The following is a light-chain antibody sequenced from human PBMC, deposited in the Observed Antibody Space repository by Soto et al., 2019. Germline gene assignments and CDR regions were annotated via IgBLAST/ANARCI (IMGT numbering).Light chain of an antibody. CDR2: DSN. Sequence: QSVLTQPPSVSAAPGQKVTISCSGSKSNIESNYLSWYQQFPGAAPKLLIYDSNKRASGIPDRISGSQSGTSATLDITGLQTEDEADYYCGTWDISLSEYVFGTGTKVTVL. CDR3: GTWDISLSEYV. J-gene: IGLJ1*01. V-gene: IGLV1-51*01. CDR1: KSNIESNY.